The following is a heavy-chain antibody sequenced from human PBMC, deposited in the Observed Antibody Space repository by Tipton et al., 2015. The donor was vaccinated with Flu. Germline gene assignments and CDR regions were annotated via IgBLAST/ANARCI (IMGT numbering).Heavy chain of an antibody. J-gene: IGHJ6*02. CDR2: IYTSGST. V-gene: IGHV4-61*02. Sequence: LRLSCTVSGGSISSGSYYWSWIRQPAGKGLEWIGRIYTSGSTNYNPSLKSRVTISVDTSKNQFSLKLSSVTAADTAVYYCARQTYDFWSGYPYYYYGMDVWGQGTTVTVSS. CDR1: GGSISSGSYY. CDR3: ARQTYDFWSGYPYYYYGMDV. D-gene: IGHD3-3*01.